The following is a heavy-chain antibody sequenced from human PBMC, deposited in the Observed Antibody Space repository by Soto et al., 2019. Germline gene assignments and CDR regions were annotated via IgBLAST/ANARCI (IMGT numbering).Heavy chain of an antibody. J-gene: IGHJ4*02. V-gene: IGHV5-51*01. Sequence: XESLNISCKGSGYSFTSYWIGWVRQMPGKGLEWMGIIYPGDSDTRYSPSFQGQVTISADKSISTAYLQWSSLKASDTAMYYCARLRGVLGEDGYSDYRGKGTLVTVS. CDR3: ARLRGVLGEDGYSDY. CDR1: GYSFTSYW. CDR2: IYPGDSDT. D-gene: IGHD5-12*01.